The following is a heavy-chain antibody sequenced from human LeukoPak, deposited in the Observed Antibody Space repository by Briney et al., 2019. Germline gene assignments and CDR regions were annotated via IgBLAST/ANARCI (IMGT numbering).Heavy chain of an antibody. V-gene: IGHV4-38-2*02. D-gene: IGHD5-12*01. CDR3: AREYSGYVQGY. Sequence: SETLSLTCTVSGYSISSGYYWGWIRQPPGKGLEWIGSIYHSGSTYYNPSLKSRVTISVDTSKNQFSLKLSSVTAADTAVYYCAREYSGYVQGYWGQGTQVTVSS. J-gene: IGHJ4*02. CDR1: GYSISSGYY. CDR2: IYHSGST.